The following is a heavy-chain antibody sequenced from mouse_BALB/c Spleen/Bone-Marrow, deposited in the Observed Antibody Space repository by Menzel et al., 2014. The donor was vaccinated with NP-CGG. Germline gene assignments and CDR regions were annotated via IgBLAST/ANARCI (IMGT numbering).Heavy chain of an antibody. Sequence: EVMLVESGGGLVKPGGSLKLSCAASGFTFSSYGVSWGRQTPEKRLEWVATISSGGSYTYYPDSVKGRFTISRDNAKNTLYLQMSSLRSEDTAMYYCTRQRGDYAMDYWGQGTSVTVSS. J-gene: IGHJ4*01. D-gene: IGHD1-1*02. CDR1: GFTFSSYG. V-gene: IGHV5-9-3*01. CDR2: ISSGGSYT. CDR3: TRQRGDYAMDY.